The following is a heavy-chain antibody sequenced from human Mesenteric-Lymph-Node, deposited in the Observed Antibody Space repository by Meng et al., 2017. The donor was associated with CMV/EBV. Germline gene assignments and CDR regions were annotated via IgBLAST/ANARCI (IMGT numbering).Heavy chain of an antibody. CDR1: GFTFSSYD. CDR3: ARGNPAWPGYYYFGY. J-gene: IGHJ4*02. D-gene: IGHD2-2*03. Sequence: GGSLRLSCAASGFTFSSYDMHWVRQSPDKGLEWVSAIGTTFDSHYPDSVRGRFTISRDNAENSLYLQMNSLRDGDTAVYYCARGNPAWPGYYYFGYWGQGTVVTSPQ. V-gene: IGHV3-13*01. CDR2: IGTTFDS.